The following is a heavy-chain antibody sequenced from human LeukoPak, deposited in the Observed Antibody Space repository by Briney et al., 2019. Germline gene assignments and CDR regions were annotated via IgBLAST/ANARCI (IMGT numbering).Heavy chain of an antibody. Sequence: KPGGSLRLSCAASGFTFSSYGMNWVRQAPGKGPEWVSSISSSGRNIFYVDSVTGRLTISRDNSNNSLFLQMNNLRAEDTAVYYCARDASWGLLSDYWGQGTLVTVSS. V-gene: IGHV3-21*01. J-gene: IGHJ4*02. CDR1: GFTFSSYG. CDR2: ISSSGRNI. D-gene: IGHD3-10*01. CDR3: ARDASWGLLSDY.